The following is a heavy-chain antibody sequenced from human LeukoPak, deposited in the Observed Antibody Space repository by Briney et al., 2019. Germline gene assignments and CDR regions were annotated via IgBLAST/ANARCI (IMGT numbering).Heavy chain of an antibody. CDR2: INPNGAGT. V-gene: IGHV1-46*01. J-gene: IGHJ4*02. D-gene: IGHD1-26*01. Sequence: ASVKVTCKASGYTFTSYYIHWVRQAPGQGLEWMGIINPNGAGTTYAQRFQGRVTMTRDTSTSTVYMELSSLRSEDTAVYYCARDCMVGATRLYYLDYWGQGTLVTVSS. CDR1: GYTFTSYY. CDR3: ARDCMVGATRLYYLDY.